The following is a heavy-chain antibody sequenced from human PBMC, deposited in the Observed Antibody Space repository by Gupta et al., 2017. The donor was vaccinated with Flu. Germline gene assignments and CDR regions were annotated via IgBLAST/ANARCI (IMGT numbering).Heavy chain of an antibody. D-gene: IGHD2/OR15-2a*01. CDR2: FFPVFGTP. CDR3: ALSESTYTPRWHSSALEI. CDR1: GGSLSTSA. Sequence: QVLLVQSGAEVKGPGSSVKVSCTVSGGSLSTSALTWVRQAPGQGLEWLGGFFPVFGTPTYAHKFRGRVAIVVDTSTNTTFLDLYSLTSDDTAIYFCALSESTYTPRWHSSALEIWGQGTLVTVSS. J-gene: IGHJ3*02. V-gene: IGHV1-69*06.